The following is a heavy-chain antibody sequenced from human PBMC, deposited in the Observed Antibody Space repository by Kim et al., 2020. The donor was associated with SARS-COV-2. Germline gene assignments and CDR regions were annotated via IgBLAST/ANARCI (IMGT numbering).Heavy chain of an antibody. Sequence: SETLSLTCAAYGWSFSGYYLSWIRQPPGKGLEWIGEINHSGSTNYNPSLKSRVTISVGTSNNQFFLQLSSVTAADPAVYYCARYKGVTIFVLVIRYYYY. J-gene: IGHJ6*03. V-gene: IGHV4-34*01. D-gene: IGHD3-3*01. CDR2: INHSGST. CDR3: ARYKGVTIFVLVIRYYYY. CDR1: GWSFSGYY.